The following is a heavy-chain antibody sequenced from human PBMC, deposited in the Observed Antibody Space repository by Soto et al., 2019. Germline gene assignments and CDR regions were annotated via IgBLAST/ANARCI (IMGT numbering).Heavy chain of an antibody. J-gene: IGHJ5*01. V-gene: IGHV1-18*01. D-gene: IGHD6-13*01. CDR2: VNTYNGNP. CDR3: ARDSQYSASWQRLGS. Sequence: QVQLVQSGGELKKPGASVKVSCKASGYTFTNYAISWVRQAPGRGLEWMGWVNTYNGNPNYAQIFQGRVTMTTDTATGTAYMELRSLKSDDSAIYYCARDSQYSASWQRLGSWGQGPLVTVSS. CDR1: GYTFTNYA.